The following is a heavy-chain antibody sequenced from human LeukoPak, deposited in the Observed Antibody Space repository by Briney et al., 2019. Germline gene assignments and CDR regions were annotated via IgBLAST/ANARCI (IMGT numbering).Heavy chain of an antibody. CDR2: IWYDGSNK. V-gene: IGHV3-33*01. D-gene: IGHD1-26*01. Sequence: GGSLRLSCAASGFTFSSYGMHWVRQAPGKGLEWVAVIWYDGSNKYYADSVKGRFTTSRDNSKNTLYLQMNSLRAEDTAVYYCARVGATHGIDAFDIWGQGTMVTVSS. J-gene: IGHJ3*02. CDR3: ARVGATHGIDAFDI. CDR1: GFTFSSYG.